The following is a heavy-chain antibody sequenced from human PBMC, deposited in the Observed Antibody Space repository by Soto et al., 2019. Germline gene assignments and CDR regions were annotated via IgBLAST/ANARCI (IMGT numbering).Heavy chain of an antibody. V-gene: IGHV5-51*01. CDR2: IYPGDSDT. CDR1: GYRFTDYW. D-gene: IGHD6-19*01. CDR3: AGLLEGGEVAGLT. J-gene: IGHJ5*01. Sequence: GESLQITCKGSGYRFTDYWIGCVRQMPGKGLEWIGIIYPGDSDTRYSPSFQGQVTISVDKSISTAYLQWCSLKASDTAMYYCAGLLEGGEVAGLTCGQEALVTF.